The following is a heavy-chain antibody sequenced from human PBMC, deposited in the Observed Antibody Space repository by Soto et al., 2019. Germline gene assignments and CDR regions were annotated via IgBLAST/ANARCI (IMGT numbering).Heavy chain of an antibody. V-gene: IGHV1-2*04. D-gene: IGHD6-19*01. Sequence: QVQLVQSGAEVKKPGASVKVSCKASGYTFTGYYMHWVRQAPGQGLEWMGWINPNSGGTNYAQKFQGSATMTRDTSNSTAEMELRRLISDDTAVYYGARDGAQWLVDHYDYYGMDVWGHGTTVTVSS. CDR1: GYTFTGYY. CDR3: ARDGAQWLVDHYDYYGMDV. CDR2: INPNSGGT. J-gene: IGHJ6*02.